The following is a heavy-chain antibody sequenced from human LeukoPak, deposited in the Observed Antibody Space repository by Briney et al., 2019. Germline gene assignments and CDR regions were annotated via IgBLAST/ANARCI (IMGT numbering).Heavy chain of an antibody. Sequence: SETLSLTCAVYGGSFSGYYWSWIRQPPGKGLEWIGEINHSGSTNYNASLKSRVTISVDTSKNQFSLKLSSVTAADTAVYYCARGPTYYYDSSGYYDFDYWGQGTLVTVSS. D-gene: IGHD3-22*01. CDR1: GGSFSGYY. J-gene: IGHJ4*02. CDR2: INHSGST. CDR3: ARGPTYYYDSSGYYDFDY. V-gene: IGHV4-34*01.